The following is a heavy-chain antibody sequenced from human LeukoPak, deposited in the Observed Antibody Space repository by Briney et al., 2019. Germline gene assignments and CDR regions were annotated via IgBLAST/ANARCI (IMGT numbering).Heavy chain of an antibody. D-gene: IGHD3-16*01. CDR3: AREEEGGAFDY. CDR2: INPNSGGT. Sequence: ASVNVSCKASGYTFTGHYRHWARQAPGQGLEWMGWINPNSGGTNYAPKIQGRVTMTRDTSISTAYMELSRLRSDDTGVYYCAREEEGGAFDYWGQGTLVTVSS. V-gene: IGHV1-2*02. J-gene: IGHJ4*02. CDR1: GYTFTGHY.